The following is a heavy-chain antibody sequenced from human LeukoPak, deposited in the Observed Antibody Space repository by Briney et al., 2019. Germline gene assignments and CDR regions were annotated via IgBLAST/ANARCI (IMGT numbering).Heavy chain of an antibody. CDR3: AKDGHGYGCSWFDP. CDR2: ISYDGSNK. D-gene: IGHD5-18*01. V-gene: IGHV3-30*18. J-gene: IGHJ5*02. Sequence: PGRSLRLSCAASGITFSSYGMHWVRQAPGKGLEWVAVISYDGSNKYYADSVKGRFTISRDNSKNTLYLQMNSLRAEDTAVYYCAKDGHGYGCSWFDPWGQGTLVTVSS. CDR1: GITFSSYG.